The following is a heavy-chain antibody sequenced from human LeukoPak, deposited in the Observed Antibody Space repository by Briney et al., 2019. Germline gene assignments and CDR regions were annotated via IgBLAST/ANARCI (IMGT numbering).Heavy chain of an antibody. CDR3: ARQDGWFDP. CDR2: IYYSGST. CDR1: GSSISCNSYY. Sequence: SETLSLTCTASGSSISCNSYYVGWIRQPPGKGLEWIGSIYYSGSTYYNPSLKSRVTISVDTAKNQFSLKLSSVTAADTAVYYCARQDGWFDPWGQGTLVTVSS. D-gene: IGHD5-24*01. V-gene: IGHV4-39*01. J-gene: IGHJ5*02.